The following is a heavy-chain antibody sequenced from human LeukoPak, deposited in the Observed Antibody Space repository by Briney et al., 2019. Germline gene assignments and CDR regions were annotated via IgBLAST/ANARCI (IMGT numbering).Heavy chain of an antibody. CDR3: ARDRGLRHGFDP. CDR1: GYTFTIYD. J-gene: IGHJ5*02. CDR2: ISAYNGNT. Sequence: ASVKVSCKASGYTFTIYDINWVRQAPGQGLEWMGWISAYNGNTNYAQKLQGRVTMTTDTSTSTAYMELRSLRSDDTAVYYCARDRGLRHGFDPWGQGTLVTVSS. V-gene: IGHV1-18*01.